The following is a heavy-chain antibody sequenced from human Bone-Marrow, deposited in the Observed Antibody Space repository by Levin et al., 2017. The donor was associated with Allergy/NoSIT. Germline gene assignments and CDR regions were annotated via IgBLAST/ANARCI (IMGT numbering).Heavy chain of an antibody. CDR3: ARAYGYTRRWDAFDI. D-gene: IGHD1-1*01. CDR1: GFIFSTYA. J-gene: IGHJ3*02. V-gene: IGHV3-30*04. Sequence: GGSLRLSCAASGFIFSTYAMNWVRQAPGKGLEWVSLISYDGKNNYYGDPVKGRFTISRDNSKNTLYLEMHSLRADDSGIYYCARAYGYTRRWDAFDIWGHGTMVAVFS. CDR2: ISYDGKNN.